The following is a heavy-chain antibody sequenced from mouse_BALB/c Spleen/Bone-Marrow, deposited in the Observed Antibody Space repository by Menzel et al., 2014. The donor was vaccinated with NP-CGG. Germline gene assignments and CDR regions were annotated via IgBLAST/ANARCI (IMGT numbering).Heavy chain of an antibody. CDR1: GFNIKDTY. CDR3: ARFPYDYGGGDY. D-gene: IGHD2-4*01. J-gene: IGHJ2*01. V-gene: IGHV14-3*02. Sequence: VTLKACGAELVKPGASVKLSCTASGFNIKDTYMHWVKQRPEQGLEWIGRIDPANGNTKYDLKFQGKATITADTSSNTAYLQLSSLTSEDTAVYYCARFPYDYGGGDYWGQGTTLTVSS. CDR2: IDPANGNT.